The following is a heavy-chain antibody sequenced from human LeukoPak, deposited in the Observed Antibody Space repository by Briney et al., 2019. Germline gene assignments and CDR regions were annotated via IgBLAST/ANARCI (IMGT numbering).Heavy chain of an antibody. CDR3: ARGDYGGYQTGAFDI. J-gene: IGHJ3*02. V-gene: IGHV4-34*01. CDR2: INHSGST. Sequence: SETLSLTCAVYGGSFSGYYWSWIRQPPGKGLEWIGEINHSGSTNYNPSLKSRVTISVDTSKNQFSLKLSSVTAADTAVYYCARGDYGGYQTGAFDIWGQGTMVTVSS. D-gene: IGHD4-17*01. CDR1: GGSFSGYY.